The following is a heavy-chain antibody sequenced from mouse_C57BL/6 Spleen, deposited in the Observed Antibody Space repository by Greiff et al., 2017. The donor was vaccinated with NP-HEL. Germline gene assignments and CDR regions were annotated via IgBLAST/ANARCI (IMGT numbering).Heavy chain of an antibody. CDR1: GFNITNTY. V-gene: IGHV14-3*01. CDR2: IAPANGNT. J-gene: IGHJ3*01. CDR3: AREGYWVAY. Sequence: VQLQQSVAELVRPGASVKLSCTASGFNITNTYMRWVHQRPEHGLQWIVRIAPANGNTKYAPTFQGNATITADTSSNTAYLQLSSLTSEDTASYYGAREGYWVAYWGQGTLVTVS. D-gene: IGHD2-2*01.